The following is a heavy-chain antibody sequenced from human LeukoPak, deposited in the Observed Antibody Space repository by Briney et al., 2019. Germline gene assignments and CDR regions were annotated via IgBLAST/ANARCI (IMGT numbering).Heavy chain of an antibody. J-gene: IGHJ4*02. D-gene: IGHD3-10*01. Sequence: KSGESLKISCKRSGYSFTRYWIGWVRQMPGKGGEWMGIIYPGDSHTRYSPSFQGQVTLSADKSISTAYLQWSSLKASDTAMYYCARRVNRVVRGVTTDYFDYWGQGTLVTVSS. CDR1: GYSFTRYW. CDR2: IYPGDSHT. V-gene: IGHV5-51*01. CDR3: ARRVNRVVRGVTTDYFDY.